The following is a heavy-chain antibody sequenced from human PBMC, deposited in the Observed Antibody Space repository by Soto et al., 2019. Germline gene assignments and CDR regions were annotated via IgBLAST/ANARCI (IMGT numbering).Heavy chain of an antibody. V-gene: IGHV3-74*01. Sequence: EVQLVESGGGLVQPGGSLRLSCAASGFSFSSQWMYWVRQSPGKGPVWVSYINPVGGRIGYADSVKGRFTISRDNAKNTLYLQMNSLRVEDTAVYYCVKDIRWGRGTLVTVSS. J-gene: IGHJ4*02. CDR1: GFSFSSQW. CDR3: VKDIR. CDR2: INPVGGRI.